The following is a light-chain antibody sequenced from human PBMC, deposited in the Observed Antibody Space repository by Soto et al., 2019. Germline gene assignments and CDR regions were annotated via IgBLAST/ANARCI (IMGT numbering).Light chain of an antibody. CDR3: QQYGSSST. J-gene: IGKJ5*01. V-gene: IGKV3-20*01. CDR2: GAS. Sequence: EIILTQSADTLSLSAGERATLSCRASQTVSSNYLAWCQQRPGQAPRLLIYGASTRAAGIPDRFSGRESGTDFTLTITTLEPEDSAVYFCQQYGSSSTFGQGTRLEIK. CDR1: QTVSSNY.